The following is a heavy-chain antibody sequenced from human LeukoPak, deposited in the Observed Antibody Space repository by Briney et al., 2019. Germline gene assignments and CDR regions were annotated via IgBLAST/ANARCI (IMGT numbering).Heavy chain of an antibody. CDR2: ISYDGSNK. Sequence: GRSLRLSCAASGFTFSSYAMHWVRQAPGKWLEWVAVISYDGSNKYYADSVKGRFTISRDNSKNTLYLQMNSLRAEDTAVYYCARDRRYCSGGSCATEPYGMDVWGQGTTVTVSS. V-gene: IGHV3-30-3*01. CDR3: ARDRRYCSGGSCATEPYGMDV. J-gene: IGHJ6*02. CDR1: GFTFSSYA. D-gene: IGHD2-15*01.